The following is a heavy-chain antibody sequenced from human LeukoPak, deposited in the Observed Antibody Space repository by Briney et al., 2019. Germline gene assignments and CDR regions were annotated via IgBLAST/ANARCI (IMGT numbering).Heavy chain of an antibody. Sequence: GGSLRLSCVASGRTFSSYAMHWVRQAPGKGLEWVAVISYDGSNKYYADSVKGRFTISRDNSKNTLYLQMNSLRAEDTAVYYCHIYGSGSYYNGYYFDYWGQGTLVTVSS. CDR1: GRTFSSYA. V-gene: IGHV3-30-3*01. D-gene: IGHD3-10*01. CDR3: HIYGSGSYYNGYYFDY. J-gene: IGHJ4*02. CDR2: ISYDGSNK.